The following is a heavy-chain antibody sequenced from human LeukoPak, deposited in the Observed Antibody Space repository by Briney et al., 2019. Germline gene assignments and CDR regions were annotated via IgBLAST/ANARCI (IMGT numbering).Heavy chain of an antibody. CDR2: INWNGGST. V-gene: IGHV3-20*04. Sequence: GGSLRLSCAASGFTFDDYGMSWVRQAPGKGLEWVSGINWNGGSTGYADSVKGRFTISRDNAKNSLYLQMNSLRAEDTALYYCARGYSVITMIVVVNPLFDYWGQGTLVTVSS. CDR1: GFTFDDYG. CDR3: ARGYSVITMIVVVNPLFDY. J-gene: IGHJ4*02. D-gene: IGHD3-22*01.